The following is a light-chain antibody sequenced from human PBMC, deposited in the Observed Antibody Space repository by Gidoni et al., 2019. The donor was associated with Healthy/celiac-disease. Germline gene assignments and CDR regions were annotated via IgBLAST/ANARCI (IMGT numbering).Light chain of an antibody. Sequence: DIQMTQSPSSLSASVGDRVTITCRASQSISSYLNWYQQKPGKAPKRLIYSASSLQSGVPSRVSGSGSGTDFTLTISSLQPEDFANYYCQQSYSTLFTFGHGTKVDIK. V-gene: IGKV1-39*01. CDR3: QQSYSTLFT. CDR2: SAS. J-gene: IGKJ3*01. CDR1: QSISSY.